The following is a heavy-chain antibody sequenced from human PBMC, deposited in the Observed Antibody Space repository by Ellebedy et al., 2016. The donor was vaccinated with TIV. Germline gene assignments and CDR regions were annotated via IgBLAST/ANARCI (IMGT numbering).Heavy chain of an antibody. J-gene: IGHJ6*02. D-gene: IGHD4-17*01. CDR3: ARATDGLDV. Sequence: GESLKIPCAASGIIFSNYDMQWGRQATGKGMEWVSNIGAAGDTSYPGSVKGRFTVSREKDKNSFYLQMNSLRAEVTAVYYSARATDGLDVWGQGTTVTVSS. V-gene: IGHV3-13*01. CDR2: IGAAGDT. CDR1: GIIFSNYD.